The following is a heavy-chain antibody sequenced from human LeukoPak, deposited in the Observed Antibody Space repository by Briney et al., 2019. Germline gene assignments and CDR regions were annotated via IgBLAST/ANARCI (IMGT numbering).Heavy chain of an antibody. CDR2: INAGNGNT. CDR1: GYTFTSYA. J-gene: IGHJ3*02. V-gene: IGHV1-3*01. Sequence: GASVKVSCRAFGYTFTSYAMHWVRQAPGQRLEWMGWINAGNGNTKYSQKFQGRVTITRDTSASTAYMELSSLRSEDTAVYYCARVPNYGDYPDAFDIWGQGTMVTVS. D-gene: IGHD4-17*01. CDR3: ARVPNYGDYPDAFDI.